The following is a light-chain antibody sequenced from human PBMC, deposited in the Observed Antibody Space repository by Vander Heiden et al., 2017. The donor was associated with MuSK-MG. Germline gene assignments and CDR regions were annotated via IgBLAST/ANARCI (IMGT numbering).Light chain of an antibody. CDR3: QQSYSTPYT. J-gene: IGKJ2*01. CDR2: GAS. Sequence: DIQMTQSPSSLSASVGDRVTVTCRASQSITTYVNWYQQKPGKAPNLLIYGASTLQSGVPSRFSGRGSGTDFTFTISSLQPEDFATYHCQQSYSTPYTFGQGTKVEIK. V-gene: IGKV1-39*01. CDR1: QSITTY.